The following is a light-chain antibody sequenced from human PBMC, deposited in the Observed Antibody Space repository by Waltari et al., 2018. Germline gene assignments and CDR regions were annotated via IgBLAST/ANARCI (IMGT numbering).Light chain of an antibody. Sequence: YVLTQPPSVSVAPGQPAKITCGGDNIEDKGVNWYKQRPGQAPVLVVYDDSDRPSGIPERFSGSNSGKATLTISRVEAGDEADYYCQVWDSTSDHVVFGGGTKLTVL. CDR3: QVWDSTSDHVV. CDR2: DDS. CDR1: NIEDKG. J-gene: IGLJ2*01. V-gene: IGLV3-21*02.